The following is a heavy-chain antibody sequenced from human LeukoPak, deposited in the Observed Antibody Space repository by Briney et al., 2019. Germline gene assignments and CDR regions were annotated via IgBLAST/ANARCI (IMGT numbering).Heavy chain of an antibody. D-gene: IGHD5-24*01. V-gene: IGHV4-59*01. J-gene: IGHJ4*02. CDR2: IYYSGST. CDR1: GGSISSYY. Sequence: SETLSLTCTVSGGSISSYYWSWIRQPPGEGLEWIGYIYYSGSTNYNPSLKSRGTISADTSKNQFSLKLSSVPAADTAVYYCARHRSGWLQSSFDYWGQGTLVTVSS. CDR3: ARHRSGWLQSSFDY.